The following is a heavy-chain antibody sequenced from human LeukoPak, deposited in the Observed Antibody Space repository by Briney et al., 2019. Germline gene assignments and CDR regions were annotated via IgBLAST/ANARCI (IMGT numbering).Heavy chain of an antibody. CDR3: VREGNELLSKNFDY. CDR1: GFTFTGYY. V-gene: IGHV1-2*02. J-gene: IGHJ4*02. CDR2: INPHSGGT. Sequence: GASVKVSCKASGFTFTGYYIHWVRQAPGQGLEWMGYINPHSGGTNSPQKSQGRVTMTTDTSISAAYMELSSLISDDTAMYYCVREGNELLSKNFDYWGQGTLVTVSS. D-gene: IGHD2-21*02.